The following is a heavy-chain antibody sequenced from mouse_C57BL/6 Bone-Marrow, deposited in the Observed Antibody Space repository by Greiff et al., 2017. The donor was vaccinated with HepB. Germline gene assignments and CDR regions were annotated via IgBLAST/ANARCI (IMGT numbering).Heavy chain of an antibody. CDR1: GYTFTDYY. V-gene: IGHV1-75*01. J-gene: IGHJ1*03. D-gene: IGHD1-1*01. Sequence: QVQLKESGPELVKPGASVKISCKASGYTFTDYYINWVKQRPGQGLEWIGWIFPGSGSTYYNEKFKGKATLTVDKSSSTAYMLLSSLTSEDSAVYFCARQGYYYGSSRYWYFDVWGTGTTVTVSS. CDR2: IFPGSGST. CDR3: ARQGYYYGSSRYWYFDV.